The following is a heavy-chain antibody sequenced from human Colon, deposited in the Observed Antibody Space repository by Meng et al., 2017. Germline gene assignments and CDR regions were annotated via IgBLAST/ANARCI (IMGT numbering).Heavy chain of an antibody. CDR1: GGSVLSNSYY. Sequence: VQLQGSGPGLVRPSETLSLTCTFSGGSVLSNSYYWSWIRQPPGKGLEWIGFIYYSGSTNYNPSLKSRVTISVDTSKNQFSLKVSSVTAADTAVYYCARDRGYDKNWFDPWGQGTLVTVSS. D-gene: IGHD5-12*01. CDR2: IYYSGST. J-gene: IGHJ5*02. V-gene: IGHV4-61*01. CDR3: ARDRGYDKNWFDP.